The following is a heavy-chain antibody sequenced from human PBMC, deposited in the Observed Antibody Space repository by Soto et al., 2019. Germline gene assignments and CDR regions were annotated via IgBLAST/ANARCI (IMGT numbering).Heavy chain of an antibody. CDR2: IYYSGST. Sequence: QVQLQESGPGLVKPSQTLSLTCTVSGGSISSGGYYWSWIRQHPGKGLEWIGYIYYSGSTYYNPSLKSRVNISVDTSKNQFSLKLSSVTAADTAVYYCARDQGRYYDILTGPRPYYYYYGMDVWGQGTTVTVSS. CDR3: ARDQGRYYDILTGPRPYYYYYGMDV. CDR1: GGSISSGGYY. J-gene: IGHJ6*02. V-gene: IGHV4-31*03. D-gene: IGHD3-9*01.